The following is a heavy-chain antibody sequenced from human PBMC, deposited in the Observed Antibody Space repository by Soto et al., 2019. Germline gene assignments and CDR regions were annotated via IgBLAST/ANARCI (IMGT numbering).Heavy chain of an antibody. CDR3: ARSIVVVTALDY. CDR1: GYAFTNYG. V-gene: IGHV1-18*01. J-gene: IGHJ4*02. CDR2: IRVSNGNT. D-gene: IGHD2-21*02. Sequence: ASVKVSCKASGYAFTNYGISWVRQAPGQGLEWMGWIRVSNGNTKYAQKFQDRVTMTTDTSTSTAYMELRSLRSEDTAVYYCARSIVVVTALDYWGQGTLVTVSS.